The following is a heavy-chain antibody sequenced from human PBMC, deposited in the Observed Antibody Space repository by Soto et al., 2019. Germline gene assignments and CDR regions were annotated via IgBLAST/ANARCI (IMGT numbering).Heavy chain of an antibody. V-gene: IGHV4-59*08. CDR2: IFHTGSA. D-gene: IGHD6-19*01. CDR3: ARQPYISGAYYFDY. Sequence: SETLSLTCTVSGDSISSYYWSWIRQPPGKGLEWIGYIFHTGSAHYNPSLKSRVTISIDTSKNQFSLRLSSVTAADTAVYYCARQPYISGAYYFDYWGHGTPVTVSS. CDR1: GDSISSYY. J-gene: IGHJ4*01.